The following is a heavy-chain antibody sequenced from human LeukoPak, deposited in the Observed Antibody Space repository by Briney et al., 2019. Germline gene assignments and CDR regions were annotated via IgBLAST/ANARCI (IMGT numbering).Heavy chain of an antibody. CDR2: ISGSGGST. D-gene: IGHD3-9*01. CDR1: GFTFSSYA. J-gene: IGHJ4*02. CDR3: AKTTTYDILTGYNYFDY. V-gene: IGHV3-23*01. Sequence: GGSLRLSCAASGFTFSSYAMSWVRQAPGKGLEWVSAISGSGGSTYYADSVKGRFTISRDNSKNTLYLQMNSLRAEDTAVYYCAKTTTYDILTGYNYFDYWGQGTLVTVSS.